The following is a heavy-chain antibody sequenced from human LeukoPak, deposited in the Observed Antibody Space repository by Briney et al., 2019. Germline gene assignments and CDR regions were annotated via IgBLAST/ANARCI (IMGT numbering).Heavy chain of an antibody. CDR2: ISGSAGST. CDR1: GFTFGDYT. CDR3: AKEGGSSGSSQPNDY. D-gene: IGHD6-6*01. V-gene: IGHV3-23*01. Sequence: GGSLRLSCAASGFTFGDYTMSWVRQAPGKGLEWVSGISGSAGSTYYADSVKGRFTISRDNPKKTLHLQMNSLRGEDTAVYYCAKEGGSSGSSQPNDYWVQGTLVTVSS. J-gene: IGHJ4*02.